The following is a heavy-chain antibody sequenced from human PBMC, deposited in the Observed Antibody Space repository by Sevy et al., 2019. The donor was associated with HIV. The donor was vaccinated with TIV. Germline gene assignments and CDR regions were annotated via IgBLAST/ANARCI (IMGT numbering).Heavy chain of an antibody. V-gene: IGHV1-46*01. Sequence: ASVKVSCKASGYTFTSYYIHWARQAPGQGLEWMGIINPSGGSTSYPQKFQGRLTMTRDTSTSTVYMELSSLRSEDTAVYYCAREGGSGSYYNYWGQGTLVTVSS. CDR2: INPSGGST. D-gene: IGHD1-26*01. CDR3: AREGGSGSYYNY. J-gene: IGHJ4*02. CDR1: GYTFTSYY.